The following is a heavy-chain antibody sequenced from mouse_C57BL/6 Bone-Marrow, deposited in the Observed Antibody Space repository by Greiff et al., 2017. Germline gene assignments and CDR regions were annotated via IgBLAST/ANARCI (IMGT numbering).Heavy chain of an antibody. Sequence: EVMLVESGAELVRPGASVKLSCTASGFNIKDDYMPWVKQRPEQGLEWIGWIDPENGDTEYASKFQGQATITADTSSNTAYLQLSSLTSEDTAVYYCTYYYGSSFRWYFDVWGTGTTVTVSS. CDR3: TYYYGSSFRWYFDV. CDR2: IDPENGDT. V-gene: IGHV14-4*01. CDR1: GFNIKDDY. D-gene: IGHD1-1*01. J-gene: IGHJ1*03.